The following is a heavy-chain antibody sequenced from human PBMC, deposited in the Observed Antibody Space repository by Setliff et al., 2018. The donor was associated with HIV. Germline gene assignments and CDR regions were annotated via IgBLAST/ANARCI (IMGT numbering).Heavy chain of an antibody. CDR1: GDSISSGLNY. CDR3: ARGTAERSAVRGLAIAFDI. J-gene: IGHJ3*02. D-gene: IGHD3-10*01. Sequence: SETLSLTCTVSGDSISSGLNYWTWIRQHPGKGLEWIGYIYYTGGTYYKPSLRSPVTMSVDTSKNQFSLNVTSVTAADTAVYYCARGTAERSAVRGLAIAFDIWGQGTMVTVSS. CDR2: IYYTGGT. V-gene: IGHV4-31*01.